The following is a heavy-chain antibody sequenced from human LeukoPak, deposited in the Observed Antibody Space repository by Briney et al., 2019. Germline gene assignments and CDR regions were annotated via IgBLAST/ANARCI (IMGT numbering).Heavy chain of an antibody. D-gene: IGHD3-22*01. J-gene: IGHJ3*02. Sequence: PSETLSLTCTVSGGSISSYYWSWIRQPPGKGLEWIGYIYYSGSTNYNPSLKSRVTISVDTSKNQFSLKLGSVTAADTAVYYCARDSLIVGHDAFDIWGQGTMVTVSS. V-gene: IGHV4-59*01. CDR1: GGSISSYY. CDR3: ARDSLIVGHDAFDI. CDR2: IYYSGST.